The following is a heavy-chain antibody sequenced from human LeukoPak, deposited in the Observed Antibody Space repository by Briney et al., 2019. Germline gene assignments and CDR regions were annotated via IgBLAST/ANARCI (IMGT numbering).Heavy chain of an antibody. CDR3: ARPKTIQLDAMDV. D-gene: IGHD5-24*01. Sequence: GGSLRLSCEASGFILSSHSMNWVRQAPGKGLEWVSSISSSGSYIFYADSVKGQFTISRDTAKNSLYLQMNSLRAEDTAVYYCARPKTIQLDAMDVWGKGTTVTVSP. CDR2: ISSSGSYI. CDR1: GFILSSHS. V-gene: IGHV3-21*03. J-gene: IGHJ6*04.